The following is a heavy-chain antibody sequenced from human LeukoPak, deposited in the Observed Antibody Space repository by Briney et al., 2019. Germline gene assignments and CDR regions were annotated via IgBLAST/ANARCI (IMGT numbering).Heavy chain of an antibody. J-gene: IGHJ6*03. Sequence: PSETLSLTCTVSGGSISSYYWSWIRQPAGKGLEWIGRIYTSGSTNYNPSLKSRVTISVDTSKNQFSLKLSSVTAADTAVYYCARASGSIYYYYYYMDVWGKGTTVTVSS. CDR3: ARASGSIYYYYYYMDV. CDR2: IYTSGST. CDR1: GGSISSYY. V-gene: IGHV4-4*07. D-gene: IGHD3-10*01.